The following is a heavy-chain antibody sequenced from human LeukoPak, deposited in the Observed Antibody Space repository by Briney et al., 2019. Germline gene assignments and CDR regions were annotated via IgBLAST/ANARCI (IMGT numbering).Heavy chain of an antibody. J-gene: IGHJ4*02. CDR3: ARRNRGVGTSPDY. CDR1: GGSISSSSYY. V-gene: IGHV4-39*01. D-gene: IGHD1-1*01. Sequence: SETLSLTCTVSGGSISSSSYYWGWIRQPPGKGLEWIGSIYYSGSTYYNPSLKSRVTIYVDTSKNQSSLNLNSVTAADTAVYYCARRNRGVGTSPDYWGQGTLVTVS. CDR2: IYYSGST.